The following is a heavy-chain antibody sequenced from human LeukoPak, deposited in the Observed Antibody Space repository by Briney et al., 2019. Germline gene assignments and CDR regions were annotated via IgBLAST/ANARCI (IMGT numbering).Heavy chain of an antibody. Sequence: SETLSLTCTVSGYSIRSGYFWGWIRQPPGKGLAWIGSIYHSGTLYYNPSLKSRVTISVDTSKNQFSLKLTSVTAADTAVYYCARVMDYYDGSGYPPPAAADYWGQGTLVTVSS. J-gene: IGHJ4*02. CDR3: ARVMDYYDGSGYPPPAAADY. D-gene: IGHD3-22*01. V-gene: IGHV4-38-2*02. CDR2: IYHSGTL. CDR1: GYSIRSGYF.